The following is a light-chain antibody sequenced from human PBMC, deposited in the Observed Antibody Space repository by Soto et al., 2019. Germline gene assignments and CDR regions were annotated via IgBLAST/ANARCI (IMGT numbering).Light chain of an antibody. CDR2: DSN. Sequence: QSVLTQPASVTGSPGQSVVISCTAAASDVSTYDLVSWYQQHPGNAPKLIIYDSNKRASGIPDRFSGSKSGTSATLAITGLQTGDEADYYCGTWDSSLNAYVFGTGTKVTVL. J-gene: IGLJ1*01. CDR1: ASDVSTYDL. CDR3: GTWDSSLNAYV. V-gene: IGLV1-51*01.